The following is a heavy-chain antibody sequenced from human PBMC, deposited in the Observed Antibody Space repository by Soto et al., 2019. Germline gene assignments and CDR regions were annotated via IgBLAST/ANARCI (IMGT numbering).Heavy chain of an antibody. D-gene: IGHD2-15*01. CDR2: ISSSAGTI. Sequence: GGSLRLSCAASGFTFSNYYMSWIRQAPGKGLDWVSYISSSAGTIYYADSVKGRFTISRDNAKNSLYLQMNSLRAEDTAVYYCARSGIYCSGGSCYRGGFDIWGQGTMVTVSS. CDR1: GFTFSNYY. CDR3: ARSGIYCSGGSCYRGGFDI. V-gene: IGHV3-11*01. J-gene: IGHJ3*02.